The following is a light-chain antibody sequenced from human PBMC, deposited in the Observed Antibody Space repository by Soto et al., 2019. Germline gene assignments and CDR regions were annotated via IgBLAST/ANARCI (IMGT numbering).Light chain of an antibody. V-gene: IGKV2-28*01. Sequence: DMVMTQSPLSLSVTPGESASISCRSSQSLLYSNGYNYLYWYLQKPGQSPQHLIYMGSNRASGVPDRFSRSGSGTDFTLKISRVEAEDVEIYYCMQALHTPLTFGGGTKVEI. J-gene: IGKJ4*01. CDR3: MQALHTPLT. CDR1: QSLLYSNGYNY. CDR2: MGS.